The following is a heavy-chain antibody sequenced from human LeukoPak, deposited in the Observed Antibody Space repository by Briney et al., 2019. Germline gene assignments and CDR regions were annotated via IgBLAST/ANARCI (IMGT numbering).Heavy chain of an antibody. Sequence: ASVKVSCKASGYTFTSYYMHWVRQAPGQGLEWMGIINPSGGSTSYAQKFRGRVTMTRDTSTSTVYMELSSLRSEDTAVYYCARVGSSGWHSWLFDPWGQGTLVTVSS. J-gene: IGHJ5*02. CDR1: GYTFTSYY. V-gene: IGHV1-46*01. D-gene: IGHD6-19*01. CDR3: ARVGSSGWHSWLFDP. CDR2: INPSGGST.